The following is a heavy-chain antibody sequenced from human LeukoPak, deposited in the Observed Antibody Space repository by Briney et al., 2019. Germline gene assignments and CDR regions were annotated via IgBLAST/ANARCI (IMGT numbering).Heavy chain of an antibody. V-gene: IGHV4-39*01. CDR3: GRLFDS. J-gene: IGHJ4*02. Sequence: PSETLSLTCTVSGGAIISDNLYWGWARQPPGKGLEWVGSINYSGTTYYNPSLRSRVSISVDTSRTQFFLRLNSVSAADTAVYYCGRLFDSWGQGILVTVSS. CDR2: INYSGTT. CDR1: GGAIISDNLY.